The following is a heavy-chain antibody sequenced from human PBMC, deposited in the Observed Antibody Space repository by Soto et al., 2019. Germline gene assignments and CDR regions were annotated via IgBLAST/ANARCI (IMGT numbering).Heavy chain of an antibody. CDR3: AKESPDYYYYYGMDV. CDR1: GFTFSSCG. CDR2: ISYDGSNK. Sequence: QAGGSLRLSCAASGFTFSSCGMHWVRQAPGKGLEWVAVISYDGSNKYYADSVKGRFTISRDNSKNTLYLQMNSLRAEDTAVYYCAKESPDYYYYYGMDVWGQGTTVTVSS. J-gene: IGHJ6*02. V-gene: IGHV3-30*18.